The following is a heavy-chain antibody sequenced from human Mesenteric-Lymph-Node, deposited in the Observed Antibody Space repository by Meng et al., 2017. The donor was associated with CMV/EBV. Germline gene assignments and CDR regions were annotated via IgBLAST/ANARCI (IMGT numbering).Heavy chain of an antibody. V-gene: IGHV4-34*02. D-gene: IGHD3-9*01. CDR2: INHSGST. J-gene: IGHJ4*02. CDR3: ARGSSYDILTGYFDY. CDR1: GGSFSGYY. Sequence: QVELPQWGSGLFQPSETLSVSCAVYGGSFSGYYWNWIRQSPEKGLEWIGEINHSGSTTYNPSFTSRIIISVDTSTNQISLNMSSVTAADTAVYYCARGSSYDILTGYFDYWGQGALVTVSS.